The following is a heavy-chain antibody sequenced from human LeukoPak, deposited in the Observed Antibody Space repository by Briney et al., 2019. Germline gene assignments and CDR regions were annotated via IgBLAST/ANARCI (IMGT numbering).Heavy chain of an antibody. D-gene: IGHD3-10*01. CDR3: ARTTMVRGTYYMDV. CDR1: GYTFTSYD. J-gene: IGHJ6*03. CDR2: MNPNSGNT. Sequence: GASVKVSCKASGYTFTSYDINWVRQATGQGLEWMGWMNPNSGNTGYAQKFQGRVTMTRNTSISTAYMELSSLRSEDTAVYYCARTTMVRGTYYMDVWGKGTTVTVSS. V-gene: IGHV1-8*01.